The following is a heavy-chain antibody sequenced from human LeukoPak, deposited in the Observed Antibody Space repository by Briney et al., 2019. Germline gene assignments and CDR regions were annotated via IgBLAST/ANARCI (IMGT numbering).Heavy chain of an antibody. Sequence: ASVKVSCKASGYTFTGYYMHWVRQAPGQGLEWMGWINPNSGGTNYAQKFQGRVTMTRDTSISTAYMELRRLRSDDTAVYYCARGIRIVVVPAAIRFDYWGQGTLVTVSS. V-gene: IGHV1-2*02. CDR1: GYTFTGYY. CDR2: INPNSGGT. D-gene: IGHD2-2*02. J-gene: IGHJ4*02. CDR3: ARGIRIVVVPAAIRFDY.